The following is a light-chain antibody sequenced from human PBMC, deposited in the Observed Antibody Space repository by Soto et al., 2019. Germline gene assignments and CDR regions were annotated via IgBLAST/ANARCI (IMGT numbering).Light chain of an antibody. CDR3: QQYGTSGII. CDR1: QSLTNSF. Sequence: EFALTHSPGTLSLSQGARATLSCRASQSLTNSFIAWYQQKPGQAPRLLIYDTSSRASGIPARFSGSGSGTDCTLTSSSLETEDFAVFYCQQYGTSGIIFGQGTRLEIK. CDR2: DTS. J-gene: IGKJ5*01. V-gene: IGKV3-20*01.